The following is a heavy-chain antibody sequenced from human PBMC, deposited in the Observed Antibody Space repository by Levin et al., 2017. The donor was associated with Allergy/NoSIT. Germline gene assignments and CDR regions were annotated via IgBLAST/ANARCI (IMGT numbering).Heavy chain of an antibody. CDR1: GFTFSSYA. D-gene: IGHD2-2*02. CDR3: AKDGRYCSSTSCYNRAHHIYNYGMDV. CDR2: ISYDGSNK. Sequence: PGGSLRLSCAASGFTFSSYAMHWVRQAPGKGLEWVAVISYDGSNKYYADSVKGRFTISRDNSKNTLYLQMNSLRAEDTAGYYCAKDGRYCSSTSCYNRAHHIYNYGMDVWGQGTTVTVSS. J-gene: IGHJ6*02. V-gene: IGHV3-30*04.